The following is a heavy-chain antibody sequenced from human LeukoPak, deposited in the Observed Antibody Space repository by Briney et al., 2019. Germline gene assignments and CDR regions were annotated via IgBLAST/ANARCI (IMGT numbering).Heavy chain of an antibody. D-gene: IGHD4-17*01. J-gene: IGHJ3*02. Sequence: PGGSLRLSCAASGFSFSSYGMDWVRQAPGEGLEWVAFIRYDGNNKDYADSIKGRFTISRDNSKNTLYLQMKSLRVEDTAVYYCAKGYGDLVAFDIWGQGTMVTVSS. CDR3: AKGYGDLVAFDI. V-gene: IGHV3-30*02. CDR2: IRYDGNNK. CDR1: GFSFSSYG.